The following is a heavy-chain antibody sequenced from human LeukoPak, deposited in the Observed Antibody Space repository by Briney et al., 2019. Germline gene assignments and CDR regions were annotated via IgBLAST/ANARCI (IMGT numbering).Heavy chain of an antibody. CDR2: ITGSGGST. J-gene: IGHJ4*02. D-gene: IGHD3-10*01. CDR1: GFTFISYA. Sequence: GGSLRLSFAASGFTFISYAMSWVRQAPGKGLEWVSPITGSGGSTYYADSVKGRFTISRDNSKNTLYLQMNSLRAEDTAVYYCAKHRMVRGVITEYYFDYWGQGTLVTVSS. V-gene: IGHV3-23*01. CDR3: AKHRMVRGVITEYYFDY.